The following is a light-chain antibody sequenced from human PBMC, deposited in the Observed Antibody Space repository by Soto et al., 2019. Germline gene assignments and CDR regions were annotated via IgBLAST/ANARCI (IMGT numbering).Light chain of an antibody. CDR2: KAS. CDR3: QQYNSYPWT. Sequence: DIQMTQSPSTLSASEGDRVTITCRASQSISSWLAWYQQKPGKAPKLLIYKASSLESRVPSRFSGSGSGTEFTLTISSLQPDDFATYYCQQYNSYPWTFGQGTKVEIK. J-gene: IGKJ1*01. V-gene: IGKV1-5*03. CDR1: QSISSW.